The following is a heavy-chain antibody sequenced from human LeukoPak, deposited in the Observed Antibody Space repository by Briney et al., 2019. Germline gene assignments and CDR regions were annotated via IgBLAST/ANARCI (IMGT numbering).Heavy chain of an antibody. CDR3: ARGLASGYPPIPFDY. Sequence: SETLSLTCAVYGGSFSGYCWSWIRQPPGKGLEWIGEINHSGSTNYNPSLKSRVTISVDTSKIQFSLNLSSVTAADTAIYYCARGLASGYPPIPFDYWGQGTQVTVSS. CDR1: GGSFSGYC. J-gene: IGHJ4*02. D-gene: IGHD3-3*01. CDR2: INHSGST. V-gene: IGHV4-34*01.